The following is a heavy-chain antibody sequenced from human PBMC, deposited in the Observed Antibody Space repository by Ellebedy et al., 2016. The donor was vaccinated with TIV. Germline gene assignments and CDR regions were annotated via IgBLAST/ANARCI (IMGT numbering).Heavy chain of an antibody. D-gene: IGHD5-18*01. CDR3: ARDAWLTLLGGMDV. CDR1: GDSISSNY. CDR2: ISYSGST. Sequence: SETLSLXXTVSGDSISSNYWRWIRRDTGKGLPWIGYISYSGSTNYNPSLKSRVFISVDTSKNQFSLNLTSVTAADTAVYYCARDAWLTLLGGMDVWGQGTTVTVSS. V-gene: IGHV4-59*12. J-gene: IGHJ6*02.